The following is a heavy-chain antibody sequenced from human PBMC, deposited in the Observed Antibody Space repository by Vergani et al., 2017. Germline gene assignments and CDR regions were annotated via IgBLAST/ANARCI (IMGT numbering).Heavy chain of an antibody. CDR2: ISSSSSTI. CDR1: GFTFSSYS. J-gene: IGHJ4*02. V-gene: IGHV3-48*04. CDR3: ARDHLLVRGVSRFPDY. Sequence: EVQLVESGGGLVQPGGSLRLSCAASGFTFSSYSMNWVRQAPGKGLEWVSYISSSSSTIYYADSVKGRFIISRDNAKNSLYLQMNSLRAEDTAVYYCARDHLLVRGVSRFPDYWGQGTLVTVSS. D-gene: IGHD3-10*01.